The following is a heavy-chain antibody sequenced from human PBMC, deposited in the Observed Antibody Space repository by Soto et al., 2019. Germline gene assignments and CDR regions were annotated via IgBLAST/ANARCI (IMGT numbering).Heavy chain of an antibody. CDR1: GFTFSSYA. J-gene: IGHJ4*02. D-gene: IGHD1-26*01. V-gene: IGHV3-30*04. CDR3: ARSAGGSYPQYDY. CDR2: ISDDGREK. Sequence: QVQLVESGGGVVQPGRSLRLSCAASGFTFSSYAMHWVRQAPGTGLEWVAGISDDGREKYYPDSVKGRFTISRDNSKNTLYLQMNSLRAEDTAVYYCARSAGGSYPQYDYWGQGTLVTVSS.